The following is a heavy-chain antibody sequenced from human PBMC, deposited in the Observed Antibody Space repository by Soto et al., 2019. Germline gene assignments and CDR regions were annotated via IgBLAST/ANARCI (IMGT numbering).Heavy chain of an antibody. CDR1: GYTFTGYY. V-gene: IGHV1-2*02. CDR2: INPNSGGT. CDR3: ARELNCSSTSCLSDYYYGMDV. J-gene: IGHJ6*02. D-gene: IGHD2-2*01. Sequence: QVQLVQSGAEVKKPGASVKVSCKASGYTFTGYYMHWVRQAPGQGLEWMGWINPNSGGTNYAQKFQGRVTMTRDTSISTAYMELSRLRSDDTAVYYCARELNCSSTSCLSDYYYGMDVWGQGTMVTVSS.